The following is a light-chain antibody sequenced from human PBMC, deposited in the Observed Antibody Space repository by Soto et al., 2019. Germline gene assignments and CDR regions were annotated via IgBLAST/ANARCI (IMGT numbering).Light chain of an antibody. V-gene: IGKV3-20*01. CDR2: GAS. J-gene: IGKJ1*01. Sequence: EIVLTQSPGTLSLSPGERATLSCRASQSVSSNCLAWYQQKSGQAPRLLIYGASSRATGIPDRFSGSGSGTDFTLTISRLEPEDFAVYYCQQYGGSPRTFGQGTKVDIK. CDR1: QSVSSNC. CDR3: QQYGGSPRT.